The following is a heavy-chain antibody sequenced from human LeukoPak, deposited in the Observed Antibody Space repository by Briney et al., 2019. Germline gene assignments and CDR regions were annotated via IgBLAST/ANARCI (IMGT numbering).Heavy chain of an antibody. CDR3: ARLQIPGGYYYYGMDV. Sequence: LGESLRISCKGSGYNFTNYWISWVRQMPGKGLEWMGRIDPSNSYTNYSPPFQGQVTISADKSISTAYLQWSSLKASDTAMYYCARLQIPGGYYYYGMDVWGQGTTVTVSS. V-gene: IGHV5-10-1*04. J-gene: IGHJ6*02. CDR2: IDPSNSYT. D-gene: IGHD2-21*01. CDR1: GYNFTNYW.